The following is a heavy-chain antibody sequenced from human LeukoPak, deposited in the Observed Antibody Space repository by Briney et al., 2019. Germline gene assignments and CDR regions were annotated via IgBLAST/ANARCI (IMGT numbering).Heavy chain of an antibody. Sequence: GGSLRLSCAASGFPFSSYAMSWVRQAPGKGLEWVANIKQDGSEKYYVDSVKGRFTISRDNAKNSLYLQMNSLRAEDTAVYYCARRRLRGGGFDYWGQGTLVTVSS. V-gene: IGHV3-7*01. CDR3: ARRRLRGGGFDY. CDR1: GFPFSSYA. CDR2: IKQDGSEK. D-gene: IGHD4-17*01. J-gene: IGHJ4*02.